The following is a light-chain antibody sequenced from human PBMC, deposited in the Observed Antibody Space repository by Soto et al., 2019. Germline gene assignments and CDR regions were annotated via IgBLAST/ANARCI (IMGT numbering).Light chain of an antibody. Sequence: QSALAQPASVSGSPGQSITISCTGTSSDVGGYNYVSWYQHHPGKAPKLMIYEVNNRPSGVSNRFSGSKSGNTASLTISGLQAEDEADYYCSSYTSWTTLNVFGSGTKVTVL. CDR3: SSYTSWTTLNV. J-gene: IGLJ1*01. CDR2: EVN. CDR1: SSDVGGYNY. V-gene: IGLV2-14*01.